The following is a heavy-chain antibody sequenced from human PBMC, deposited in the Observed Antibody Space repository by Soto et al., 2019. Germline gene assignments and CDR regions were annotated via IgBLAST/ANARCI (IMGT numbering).Heavy chain of an antibody. J-gene: IGHJ4*02. CDR3: TLSSGWLYYFDY. Sequence: PGGSLRLSCAASGFTFSSYAMSWVRQAPGKGLEWVSAISGSGGSTYYADSVKGRFTISRDNSKNTLYLQMNSLRAEDTAVYYCTLSSGWLYYFDYWGQGTLVTVSS. CDR1: GFTFSSYA. D-gene: IGHD6-19*01. CDR2: ISGSGGST. V-gene: IGHV3-23*01.